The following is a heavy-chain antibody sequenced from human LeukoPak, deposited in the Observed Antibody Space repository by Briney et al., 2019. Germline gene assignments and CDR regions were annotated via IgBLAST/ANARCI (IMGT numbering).Heavy chain of an antibody. CDR2: IRYDGSNK. CDR3: AKERGITMVRGIRSRIDY. CDR1: GFTFSSYG. J-gene: IGHJ4*02. D-gene: IGHD3-10*01. V-gene: IGHV3-30*02. Sequence: QAGRSLRLSCAASGFTFSSYGMHWVRQAPGKGLEWVAFIRYDGSNKYYADSVKGRFTISRDNSKNTLYLQMNSLRAEDTAVYYCAKERGITMVRGIRSRIDYWGQGTLVTVSS.